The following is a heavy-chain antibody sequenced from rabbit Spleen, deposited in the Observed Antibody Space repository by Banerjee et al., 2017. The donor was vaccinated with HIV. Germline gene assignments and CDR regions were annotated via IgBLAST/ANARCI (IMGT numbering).Heavy chain of an antibody. CDR3: ARDAGTSFSTYGMDL. J-gene: IGHJ3*01. Sequence: QSLEESGGDLVKPGASLTLTCKASGLDLSSRYWICWVRQAPLEWIGCIKTGSTTTTRYASWAKGRFTISKTSSTTVTLQMTSLTAADTATYFCARDAGTSFSTYGMDLWGQGTLVTVS. V-gene: IGHV1S40*01. CDR2: IKTGSTTTT. CDR1: GLDLSSRYW. D-gene: IGHD8-1*01.